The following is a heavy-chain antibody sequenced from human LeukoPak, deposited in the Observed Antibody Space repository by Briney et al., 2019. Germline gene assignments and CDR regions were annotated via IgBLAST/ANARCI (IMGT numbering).Heavy chain of an antibody. D-gene: IGHD2-8*01. CDR3: ASNGDLYWYSDL. V-gene: IGHV4-61*02. J-gene: IGHJ2*01. CDR1: GGSISSGSYY. Sequence: SETLSLTCTVSGGSISSGSYYWSWIRQPAGRGLEWIGRIYTSGSTNYNPSLKSRVTISVDTSKNQFSLRLSSVTAADTAVYSCASNGDLYWYSDLWGRGTLVSVSS. CDR2: IYTSGST.